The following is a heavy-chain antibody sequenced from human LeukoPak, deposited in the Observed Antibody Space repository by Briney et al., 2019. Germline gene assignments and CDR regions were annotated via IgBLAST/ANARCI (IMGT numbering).Heavy chain of an antibody. V-gene: IGHV4-59*01. CDR2: IYYSGST. CDR3: AREGRYSTSSLAY. D-gene: IGHD6-6*01. Sequence: ASETLSLTCTVSGGSISNYYWSWIRQPPGKGLEWIGYIYYSGSTNYNPSLKSRITISVDTSKSQFSLTLTSVTAADTAVYYCAREGRYSTSSLAYWGQGTLVTVSS. J-gene: IGHJ4*02. CDR1: GGSISNYY.